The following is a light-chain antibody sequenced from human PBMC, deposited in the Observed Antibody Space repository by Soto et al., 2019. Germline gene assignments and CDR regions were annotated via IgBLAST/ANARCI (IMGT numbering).Light chain of an antibody. V-gene: IGKV3-15*01. J-gene: IGKJ1*01. CDR1: QSVSSN. CDR2: GAS. CDR3: QQYNNWPPT. Sequence: EIVMTQSPATRSVSPGERATLSCRASQSVSSNLAWYQQKPGQAPRLLIYGASTRATGIPARFSGSGSGTEFTLTISSLQSEDFAVYYCQQYNNWPPTLGQGTKVEIK.